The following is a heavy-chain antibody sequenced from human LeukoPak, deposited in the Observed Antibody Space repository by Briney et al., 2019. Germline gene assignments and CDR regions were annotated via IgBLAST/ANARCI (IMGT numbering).Heavy chain of an antibody. CDR3: ASLGHYYYDSSGSGY. Sequence: SVKVSCKASGGTFSSYAISWVRQAPGQGLEWMGRIIPILGIANYAQKFQGRATITADKSTSTAYMELSSLRSEDTAVYYCASLGHYYYDSSGSGYWGQGTLVTVSS. CDR1: GGTFSSYA. CDR2: IIPILGIA. D-gene: IGHD3-22*01. V-gene: IGHV1-69*04. J-gene: IGHJ4*02.